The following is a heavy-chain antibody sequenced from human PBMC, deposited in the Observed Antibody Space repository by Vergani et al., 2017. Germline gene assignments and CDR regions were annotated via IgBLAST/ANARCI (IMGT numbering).Heavy chain of an antibody. D-gene: IGHD2-2*01. CDR2: IKQDGSEK. J-gene: IGHJ6*03. CDR1: GFTFSSYW. CDR3: ARDGGVVVVAAATVGGYYMDV. V-gene: IGHV3-7*01. Sequence: EVQLVESGGGLVQPGGSLRLSCAASGFTFSSYWMSWVRQAPGKGLEWVANIKQDGSEKYYVDSVKGRFTISRDNAKNSLYLQMNSLRAEDTDVYYCARDGGVVVVAAATVGGYYMDVWGKGTTVTVSS.